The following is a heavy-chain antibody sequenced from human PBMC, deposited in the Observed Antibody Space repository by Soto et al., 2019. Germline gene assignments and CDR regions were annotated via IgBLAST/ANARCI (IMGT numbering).Heavy chain of an antibody. J-gene: IGHJ3*02. CDR1: GDSISSDNYF. Sequence: QVQLQESGPGLVKPSQTLSLICTVSGDSISSDNYFWSWIRQPPGQGLEWIGYISNRGTPYYNPSLKSRVTISLDPSKNLFSLDMYSVTAADTAVYYCAREVNVVALSDAFDIWGQGTMVTVSS. CDR2: ISNRGTP. CDR3: AREVNVVALSDAFDI. V-gene: IGHV4-30-4*01. D-gene: IGHD2-8*01.